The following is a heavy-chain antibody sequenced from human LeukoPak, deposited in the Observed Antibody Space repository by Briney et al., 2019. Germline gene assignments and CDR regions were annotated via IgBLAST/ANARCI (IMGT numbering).Heavy chain of an antibody. Sequence: SETLSLTCAVYGGSFSGYYWSWIRQPPGKGLEWIGEINHRGSTNYNPSLKSRVTISVDTSKNQFSLKLSSVTAADTAVYYCASRPIAAAGMDWGQGTLVTVSS. CDR2: INHRGST. CDR3: ASRPIAAAGMD. J-gene: IGHJ4*02. CDR1: GGSFSGYY. V-gene: IGHV4-34*01. D-gene: IGHD6-13*01.